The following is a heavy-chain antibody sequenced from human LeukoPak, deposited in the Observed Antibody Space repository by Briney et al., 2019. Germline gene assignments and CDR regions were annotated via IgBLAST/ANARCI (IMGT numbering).Heavy chain of an antibody. CDR2: ISGVGDST. CDR1: GFTFSNYA. CDR3: AKVGGDYDILTGYYSEKYYYYYYMDV. V-gene: IGHV3-23*01. D-gene: IGHD3-9*01. J-gene: IGHJ6*03. Sequence: GGSLRLSCAASGFTFSNYAMTWVRQAPGKGLEWVSTISGVGDSTYYADSVKGRFTISRDNSKNTLYLQMNSLRAEDTAVYYCAKVGGDYDILTGYYSEKYYYYYYMDVWGKGTTVTVSS.